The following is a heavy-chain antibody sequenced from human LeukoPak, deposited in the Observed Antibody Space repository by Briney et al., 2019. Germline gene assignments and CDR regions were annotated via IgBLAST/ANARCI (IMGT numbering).Heavy chain of an antibody. CDR2: ISYDGSNK. CDR3: ARVRGEFLARRAFDI. Sequence: GGSLRLSCAASGFTFSSYAMHWVRQAPGKGLEWVAVISYDGSNKYYADSVKGRFTISRDNSKNTLYLQMNSLRAEDTAVYYCARVRGEFLARRAFDIWGQGTMVTVSS. J-gene: IGHJ3*02. V-gene: IGHV3-30-3*01. CDR1: GFTFSSYA. D-gene: IGHD3-3*01.